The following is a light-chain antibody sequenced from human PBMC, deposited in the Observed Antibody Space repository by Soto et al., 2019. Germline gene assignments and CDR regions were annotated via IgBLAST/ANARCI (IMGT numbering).Light chain of an antibody. CDR3: QQYNSYPWS. V-gene: IGKV1-5*01. J-gene: IGKJ1*01. CDR1: QSISSW. Sequence: DIQMTQSPSTLSASVGDRVTITCRASQSISSWLAWYQQKPGKAPKLLIYDASSLASGVPSRFSGSGSGTECPLTISSLQPDDFAAYYCQQYNSYPWSFGQGTKVEIK. CDR2: DAS.